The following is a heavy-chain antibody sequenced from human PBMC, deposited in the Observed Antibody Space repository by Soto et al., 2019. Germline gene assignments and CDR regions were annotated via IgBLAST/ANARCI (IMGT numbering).Heavy chain of an antibody. CDR1: GYSFTSYW. J-gene: IGHJ6*02. Sequence: PGESLKISCTGSGYSFTSYWIGWVRQMPGKGLEWMGIIYPGDSDTRYSPSFQGQVTISADKSISTAYLQWSSLKASDTAMYYCARRHYYDSRYYYYGMDVWGQGTTVTVS. V-gene: IGHV5-51*01. CDR2: IYPGDSDT. D-gene: IGHD3-22*01. CDR3: ARRHYYDSRYYYYGMDV.